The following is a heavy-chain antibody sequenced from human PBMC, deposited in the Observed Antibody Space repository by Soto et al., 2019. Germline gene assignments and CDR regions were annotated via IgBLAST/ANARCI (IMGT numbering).Heavy chain of an antibody. J-gene: IGHJ6*02. Sequence: PGGFLRLSCAASGFTFCSYGMNWVRQAPGKGLEWVSYISSSSSTIYYADSVKGRFTISRDNAKNSLYLQMNSLRDEDTAVYYCANTLQNYFYYGMDVWGQGTTVTVSS. CDR2: ISSSSSTI. CDR1: GFTFCSYG. V-gene: IGHV3-48*02. D-gene: IGHD2-2*02. CDR3: ANTLQNYFYYGMDV.